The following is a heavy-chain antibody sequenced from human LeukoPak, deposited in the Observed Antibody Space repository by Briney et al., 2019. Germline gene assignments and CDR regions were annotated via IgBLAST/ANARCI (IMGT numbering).Heavy chain of an antibody. CDR1: GFTFSSYA. J-gene: IGHJ4*02. CDR3: AKDLVDSSSWYEIVCFDY. Sequence: GGSLRLSCAASGFTFSSYAMSWVRQAPGKGLEWVSAISGSGGSTYYADSVKGRFTISRDNSKNTLYLQMNSLRAEDTAVYYCAKDLVDSSSWYEIVCFDYWGQGTLVTVSS. D-gene: IGHD6-13*01. V-gene: IGHV3-23*01. CDR2: ISGSGGST.